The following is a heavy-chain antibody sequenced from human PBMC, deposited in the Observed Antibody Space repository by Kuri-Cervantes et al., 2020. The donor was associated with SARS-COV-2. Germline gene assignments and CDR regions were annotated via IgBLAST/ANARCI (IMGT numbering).Heavy chain of an antibody. D-gene: IGHD6-13*01. CDR3: ARAIAAAAPFDY. Sequence: SETLSLTCTVSGGSISSYYWSWIRQPPGKGLEWIGYIYYSGSTNYDPSLKSRVTISVDTSKNQFSLKLSSVTAADTAVYYCARAIAAAAPFDYWGQGTLVTVSS. CDR2: IYYSGST. CDR1: GGSISSYY. J-gene: IGHJ4*02. V-gene: IGHV4-59*01.